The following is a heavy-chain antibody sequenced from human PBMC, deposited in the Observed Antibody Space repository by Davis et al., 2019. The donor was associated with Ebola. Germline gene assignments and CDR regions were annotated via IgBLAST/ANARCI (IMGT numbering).Heavy chain of an antibody. CDR1: GFTFSSYA. D-gene: IGHD2-2*01. CDR2: INGGGVST. CDR3: ARPLSSGCSSTSCHPSSGWSDFDY. J-gene: IGHJ4*02. Sequence: GGSLRLSCAASGFTFSSYAMSWVRQAPGKGLEWVSAINGGGVSTYYADSVKGRFTISRDNSKNTLYLQMNSLRAEDTAVYYCARPLSSGCSSTSCHPSSGWSDFDYWGQGTLVTVSS. V-gene: IGHV3-23*01.